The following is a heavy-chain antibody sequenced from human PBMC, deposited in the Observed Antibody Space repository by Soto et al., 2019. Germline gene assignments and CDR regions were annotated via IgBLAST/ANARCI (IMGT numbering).Heavy chain of an antibody. V-gene: IGHV3-23*01. CDR2: INGGGGST. CDR1: GFTFSSYT. CDR3: AKDKVCSGGSCYYDY. Sequence: EVQLLEAGGDLIQPGGSLRLSCAASGFTFSSYTMTWVRQAPGKGLEWVSGINGGGGSTYYADSVKGRFTISRDNSKDTLYLQMNILRAEDTAVYYWAKDKVCSGGSCYYDYCGQGTLVTVSS. D-gene: IGHD2-15*01. J-gene: IGHJ4*02.